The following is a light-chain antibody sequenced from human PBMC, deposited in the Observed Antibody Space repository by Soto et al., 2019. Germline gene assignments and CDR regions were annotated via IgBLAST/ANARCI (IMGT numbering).Light chain of an antibody. J-gene: IGKJ1*01. CDR1: QNIGVY. V-gene: IGKV1-39*01. CDR2: AAS. Sequence: DIQMTQSPSSLSASVGDRVTITCRASQNIGVYLNWYQKKPGKAPKLLIHAASSLHSGVPSTFSGSGSGTDFALTISSLQPEDFATYYCHQTAANPWTLAQGPKLDSK. CDR3: HQTAANPWT.